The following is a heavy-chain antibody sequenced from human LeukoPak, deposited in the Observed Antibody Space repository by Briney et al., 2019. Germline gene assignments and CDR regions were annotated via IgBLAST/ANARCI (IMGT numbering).Heavy chain of an antibody. CDR3: ARDWEAYCGGDCYSLGY. Sequence: GGSLRLSCAASGFTFDDYGMSWVRQAPGKGLEWVSGINWNGGSTGYADSVKGRFTISRDNAKNSLYLQMNSLRAEDTAVYYCARDWEAYCGGDCYSLGYWGQGTLVTVSS. D-gene: IGHD2-21*02. J-gene: IGHJ4*02. CDR1: GFTFDDYG. CDR2: INWNGGST. V-gene: IGHV3-20*04.